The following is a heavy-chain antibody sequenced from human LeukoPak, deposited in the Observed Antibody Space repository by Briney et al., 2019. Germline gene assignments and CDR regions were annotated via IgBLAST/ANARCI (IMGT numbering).Heavy chain of an antibody. D-gene: IGHD3-10*01. CDR3: ARGRSSMVRGYYYYYMDV. CDR1: GYSISSGYY. V-gene: IGHV4-38-2*02. Sequence: SETLSLTCTVSGYSISSGYYWSWIRPPPGKGLEWIGEINHSGSTNYNPSLKSRVTISVDTSKNQFSLKLSSVTAADTAVYYCARGRSSMVRGYYYYYMDVWGKGTTVTISS. J-gene: IGHJ6*03. CDR2: INHSGST.